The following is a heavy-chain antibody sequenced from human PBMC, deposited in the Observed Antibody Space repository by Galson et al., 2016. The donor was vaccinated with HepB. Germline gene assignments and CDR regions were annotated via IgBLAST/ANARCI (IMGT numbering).Heavy chain of an antibody. D-gene: IGHD4-17*01. CDR2: ISSSSSYI. V-gene: IGHV3-21*01. Sequence: LRLSCAASGFSFSTHSMDWVRQAPGKGLEWVSYISSSSSYISYADSVKGRFTISRDNAKNSLYLQLNSLRAEDTAVYYCAREPHDLGDYGVDYWGQGTLVTVSS. CDR3: AREPHDLGDYGVDY. J-gene: IGHJ4*02. CDR1: GFSFSTHS.